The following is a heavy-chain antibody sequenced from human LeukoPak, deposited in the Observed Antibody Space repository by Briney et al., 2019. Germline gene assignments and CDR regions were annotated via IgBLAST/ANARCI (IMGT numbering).Heavy chain of an antibody. CDR2: IIPIFGTA. Sequence: SVKVSCKASGGTFSSYAISWVRQAPGQGLEWMGGIIPIFGTANYAQKFQGRVTITTDESTSTAYMELSSLRSEDTAVYYCARGYYYDSSGHYYPFDYWGQGTLVTVSS. CDR3: ARGYYYDSSGHYYPFDY. J-gene: IGHJ4*02. V-gene: IGHV1-69*05. CDR1: GGTFSSYA. D-gene: IGHD3-22*01.